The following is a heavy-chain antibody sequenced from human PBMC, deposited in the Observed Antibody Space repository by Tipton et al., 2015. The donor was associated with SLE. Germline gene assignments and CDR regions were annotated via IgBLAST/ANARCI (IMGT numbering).Heavy chain of an antibody. CDR1: GFTFSSYG. D-gene: IGHD1-20*01. J-gene: IGHJ5*02. V-gene: IGHV3-30*12. CDR3: AREKEEVTGDYNWFDP. CDR2: IQYVGAKG. Sequence: SGFTFSSYGMHWVGQAPGKGREGVPFIQYVGAKGYYEDSLKGRFTISRDTANNSLYLQMNSLRGEDTAVYYCAREKEEVTGDYNWFDPWGQGTLVTVSS.